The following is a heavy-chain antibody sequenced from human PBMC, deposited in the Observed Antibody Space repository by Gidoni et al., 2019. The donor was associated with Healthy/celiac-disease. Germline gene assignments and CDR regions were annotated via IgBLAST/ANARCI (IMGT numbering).Heavy chain of an antibody. CDR3: ARETIPRTYYYDSSGYYYAFDI. Sequence: QVQLVQSGAEVKKPGASVKVSCKASGYTFTSYYMHWVRQAPGQGLEWMGIINPSGGSTSYAQKFQGRVTMTRDTSTSTVYMELSSLRSEDTAVYYCARETIPRTYYYDSSGYYYAFDIWGQGTMVTVSS. CDR2: INPSGGST. V-gene: IGHV1-46*01. D-gene: IGHD3-22*01. CDR1: GYTFTSYY. J-gene: IGHJ3*02.